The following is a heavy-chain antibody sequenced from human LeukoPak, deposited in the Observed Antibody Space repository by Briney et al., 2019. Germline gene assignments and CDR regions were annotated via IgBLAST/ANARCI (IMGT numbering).Heavy chain of an antibody. J-gene: IGHJ4*02. CDR3: AKDATPGNGIWDHFDS. V-gene: IGHV3-23*01. CDR1: GFPFSNHA. D-gene: IGHD1-1*01. Sequence: GGSLRLSCAASGFPFSNHAMSWVRQPPGKGLEWVYADSVRGRFTISRDDSKNMVYLQMNSLRVEDTAIYFCAKDATPGNGIWDHFDSWGQGTLVTVSS.